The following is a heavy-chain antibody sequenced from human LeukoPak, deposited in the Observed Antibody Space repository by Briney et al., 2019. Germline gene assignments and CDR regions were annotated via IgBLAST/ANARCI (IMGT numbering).Heavy chain of an antibody. CDR3: ARDSSSPKGTNWFDP. Sequence: SETLSLTCAVYGGSFSGYYWGWIRQPPGKGLEWIGSIYYSGSTYYNPSLKSRVTISVDTSKNQFSLKLSSVTAADTAVYYCARDSSSPKGTNWFDPWGQGTLVTVSS. CDR2: IYYSGST. J-gene: IGHJ5*02. CDR1: GGSFSGYY. V-gene: IGHV4-34*01. D-gene: IGHD6-6*01.